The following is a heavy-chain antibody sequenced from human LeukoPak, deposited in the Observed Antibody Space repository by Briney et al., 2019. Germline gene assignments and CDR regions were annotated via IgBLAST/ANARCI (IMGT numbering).Heavy chain of an antibody. Sequence: SVTVSYKASGGTFSNYAISWVRQAPGQGLEWMGGIIPIFGTENYGQKFQGRVTITTDESTSTAYMELSSLRSEDTAVYYCARDWGGIAAAGRTIAPPAFDIWGQGTMVTVSS. V-gene: IGHV1-69*05. J-gene: IGHJ3*02. CDR3: ARDWGGIAAAGRTIAPPAFDI. CDR1: GGTFSNYA. D-gene: IGHD6-13*01. CDR2: IIPIFGTE.